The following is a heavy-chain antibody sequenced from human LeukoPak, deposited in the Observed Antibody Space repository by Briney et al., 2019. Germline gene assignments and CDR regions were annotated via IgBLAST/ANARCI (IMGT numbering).Heavy chain of an antibody. J-gene: IGHJ1*01. CDR1: GFTFRDYY. Sequence: PGGSLRLSCVASGFTFRDYYMGWIRQPPGKGLEWIGEINHSGSTNYNPSLKSRVTILVDTSKNQFSLKLSSVTAADTAVYYCARGHSPVTTKVSYFQHWGQGTLVTVSS. CDR3: ARGHSPVTTKVSYFQH. CDR2: INHSGST. D-gene: IGHD4-17*01. V-gene: IGHV4-34*01.